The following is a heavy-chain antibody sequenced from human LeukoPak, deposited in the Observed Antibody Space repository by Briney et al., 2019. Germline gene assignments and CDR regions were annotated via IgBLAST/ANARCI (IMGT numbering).Heavy chain of an antibody. CDR3: AIPTYYYDSSGQGY. Sequence: PGGSLRLSCAASGFTFSSYEMNWVRQAPGKGLEWVSYITSSGSTIYYADSVKGRFTITRDNAKNSPYLQMNSLRAEDTAVYYCAIPTYYYDSSGQGYWGQGTLVTVSS. CDR1: GFTFSSYE. CDR2: ITSSGSTI. J-gene: IGHJ4*02. D-gene: IGHD3-22*01. V-gene: IGHV3-48*03.